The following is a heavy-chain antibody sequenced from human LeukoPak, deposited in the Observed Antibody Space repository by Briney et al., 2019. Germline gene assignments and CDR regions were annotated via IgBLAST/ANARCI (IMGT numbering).Heavy chain of an antibody. Sequence: GGSLRLSCAASGFTLSSYWMHWVRQAPGKGLVWVSRINSDGSSTSYEDSVKGRFTISRDNAKNTLYLQMNSLRAEDTAVYYCARGGRYYDSSGYGYWGQGTLVTVSS. D-gene: IGHD3-22*01. V-gene: IGHV3-74*01. CDR1: GFTLSSYW. CDR3: ARGGRYYDSSGYGY. J-gene: IGHJ4*02. CDR2: INSDGSST.